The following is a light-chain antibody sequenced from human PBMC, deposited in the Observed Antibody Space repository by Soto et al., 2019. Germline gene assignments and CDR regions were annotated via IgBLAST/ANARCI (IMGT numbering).Light chain of an antibody. J-gene: IGLJ1*01. CDR1: NSDVGGYNY. CDR3: CSYAGSYTHYV. CDR2: DVS. Sequence: QSALTQPRSVSGSPGQSVTISCTGTNSDVGGYNYVSWYQQHPGKAPKLMIYDVSKRPSGVPDRFSGSKSGNTASLTISGLQAEDEADYYCCSYAGSYTHYVFGPGTKLTVL. V-gene: IGLV2-11*01.